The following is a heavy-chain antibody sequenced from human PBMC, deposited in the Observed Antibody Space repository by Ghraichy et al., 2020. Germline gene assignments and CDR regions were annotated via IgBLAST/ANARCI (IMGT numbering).Heavy chain of an antibody. CDR3: ARNPYSSGWYDWFDP. Sequence: SGPTLVKPTQTLTLTCTFSGFSLSTSGMCVSWIRQPPGKALEWLALIDWDDDKYYSTSLKTRLTISKDTSKNQVVLTMTNMDPVDTATYYCARNPYSSGWYDWFDPWGQGTLVTVSS. D-gene: IGHD6-19*01. CDR1: GFSLSTSGMC. CDR2: IDWDDDK. V-gene: IGHV2-70*01. J-gene: IGHJ5*02.